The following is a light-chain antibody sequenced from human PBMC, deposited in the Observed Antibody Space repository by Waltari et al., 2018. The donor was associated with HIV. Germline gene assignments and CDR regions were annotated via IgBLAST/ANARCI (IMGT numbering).Light chain of an antibody. CDR1: QSISRS. CDR2: ASS. CDR3: QQTYNTPHT. Sequence: DIQMTQSPSSLSASVGDRVTITCRASQSISRSLNWYQQKPGQAPKLLIYASSSLHGGVPSRFAASGSWTDFTLIISSLQPEDSATYYCQQTYNTPHTFGQGTKLEIK. V-gene: IGKV1-39*01. J-gene: IGKJ2*01.